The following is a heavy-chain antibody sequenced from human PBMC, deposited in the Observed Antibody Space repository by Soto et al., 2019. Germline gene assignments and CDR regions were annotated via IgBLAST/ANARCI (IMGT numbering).Heavy chain of an antibody. V-gene: IGHV3-33*01. J-gene: IGHJ4*02. CDR2: IWYDGSNK. CDR3: ASYDYGAGYFDY. D-gene: IGHD4-17*01. CDR1: GFTFSSYG. Sequence: PGGSLSLSCAASGFTFSSYGMHWVRQAPGKGLEWVAVIWYDGSNKYYADSVKGRFTISRDNSKNTLYLQMNSLRAEDTAVYYCASYDYGAGYFDYWGQGTLVTVSS.